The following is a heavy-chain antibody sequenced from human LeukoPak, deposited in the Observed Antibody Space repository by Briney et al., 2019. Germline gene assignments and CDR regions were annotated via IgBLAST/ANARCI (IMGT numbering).Heavy chain of an antibody. CDR2: IIPILGIA. V-gene: IGHV1-69*04. Sequence: ASVKVSCKASGGTFSSYAISWVRQAPGQGLGWMGRIIPILGIANYAQKLQGRVTMTTDTSTSTAYMELRSLSSDDTAVYYCARDRYGDYGDYWGQGTLVTVSS. CDR1: GGTFSSYA. D-gene: IGHD4-17*01. J-gene: IGHJ4*02. CDR3: ARDRYGDYGDY.